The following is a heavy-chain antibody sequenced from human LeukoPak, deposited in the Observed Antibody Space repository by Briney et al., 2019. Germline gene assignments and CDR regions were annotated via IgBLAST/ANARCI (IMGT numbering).Heavy chain of an antibody. CDR3: AREADIVVVVAGGMIDY. CDR2: INPNSGGT. Sequence: ASVKVSCKASGYTFTGYYMHWVRQAPGQGLEWMGWINPNSGGTNYAQKFQGRVTMTRDTSISPAYMELSRLRSDDTAVYYCAREADIVVVVAGGMIDYWGQGTLVTVSS. CDR1: GYTFTGYY. V-gene: IGHV1-2*02. J-gene: IGHJ4*02. D-gene: IGHD2-15*01.